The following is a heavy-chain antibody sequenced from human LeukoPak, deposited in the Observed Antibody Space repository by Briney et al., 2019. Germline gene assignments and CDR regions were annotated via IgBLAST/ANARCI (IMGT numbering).Heavy chain of an antibody. CDR1: GGSFSGYY. Sequence: SETLSLTCAVYGGSFSGYYWSWIRQPPGKGLEWIGEINHSGSTNYNPSIKSRVTISVDTSKNQFSLKLSSVTAADTAVYYCARGRTAYYDSSGYQRPLDYWGQGTLVTVSS. CDR2: INHSGST. CDR3: ARGRTAYYDSSGYQRPLDY. J-gene: IGHJ4*02. D-gene: IGHD3-22*01. V-gene: IGHV4-34*01.